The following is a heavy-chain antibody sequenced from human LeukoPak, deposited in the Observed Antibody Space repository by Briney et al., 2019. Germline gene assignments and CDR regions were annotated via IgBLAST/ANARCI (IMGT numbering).Heavy chain of an antibody. Sequence: GGSLRLSCAASGFTFSGDSMSWVRQGPGKGLEWLSFIGGIGSHIYYADSVKGRFTISSDNAKNSLYLPLNSLRAEDTAVYYCARGLTMPYSFDIWGQGTMVTVSS. J-gene: IGHJ3*02. CDR1: GFTFSGDS. CDR2: IGGIGSHI. D-gene: IGHD2/OR15-2a*01. V-gene: IGHV3-21*01. CDR3: ARGLTMPYSFDI.